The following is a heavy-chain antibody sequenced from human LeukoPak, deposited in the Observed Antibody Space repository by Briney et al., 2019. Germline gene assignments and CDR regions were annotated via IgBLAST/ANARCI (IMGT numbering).Heavy chain of an antibody. CDR1: GYTFTSYG. CDR2: ISAYNGNT. CDR3: ARGDRLWQYFDY. D-gene: IGHD5-18*01. Sequence: ASVKVSCKASGYTFTSYGISWVRQAPGQGLEWMGWISAYNGNTDYAQKLQGRVTMTRDTSTSTAYMELRSLRSDDTAVYYCARGDRLWQYFDYWGQGTLVTVSA. J-gene: IGHJ4*02. V-gene: IGHV1-18*01.